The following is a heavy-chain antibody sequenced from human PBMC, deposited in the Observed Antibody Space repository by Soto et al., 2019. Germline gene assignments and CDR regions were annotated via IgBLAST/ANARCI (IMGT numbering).Heavy chain of an antibody. CDR1: GFTFSTYT. D-gene: IGHD1-26*01. V-gene: IGHV3-21*01. J-gene: IGHJ4*02. CDR3: VREDGKVGTNSAFDY. CDR2: INGRGNYI. Sequence: GSLRLSCASSGFTFSTYTMNWVRQAPGKGLEWVSSINGRGNYIYYAESVKGRFTISRGNAKNSLYLQMDRLRAEDTALYYCVREDGKVGTNSAFDYWGLGALVTVSS.